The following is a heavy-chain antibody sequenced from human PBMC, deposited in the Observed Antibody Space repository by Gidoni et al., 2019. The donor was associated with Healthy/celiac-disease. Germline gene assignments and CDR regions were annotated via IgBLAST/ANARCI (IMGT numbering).Heavy chain of an antibody. J-gene: IGHJ3*02. CDR2: ISYDGSNK. CDR3: ARSRYYDFWSGYYRADDAFDI. CDR1: GFTFSSYA. V-gene: IGHV3-30*01. Sequence: QVQLVESGGGVVQPGRSLRLSCAASGFTFSSYAMHGVRQAQGKGLEWVAVISYDGSNKYYADSVKGRFTISRDNSKNTLYLQMNSLRAEDTAVYYCARSRYYDFWSGYYRADDAFDIWGQGTMVTVSS. D-gene: IGHD3-3*01.